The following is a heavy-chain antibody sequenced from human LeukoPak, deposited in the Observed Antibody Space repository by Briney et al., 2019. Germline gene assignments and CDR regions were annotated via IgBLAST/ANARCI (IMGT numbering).Heavy chain of an antibody. CDR3: ARDAAEYYYYGMDV. J-gene: IGHJ6*04. CDR1: GGTFSSYA. Sequence: SVKVSCKASGGTFSSYAISWVRQAPGQGLEWMGGIIPIFGTANYAQKFQGRVTITADESTSTAYMELSRLRSEDTAVYYCARDAAEYYYYGMDVWGKGTTVTVSS. CDR2: IIPIFGTA. D-gene: IGHD2-15*01. V-gene: IGHV1-69*01.